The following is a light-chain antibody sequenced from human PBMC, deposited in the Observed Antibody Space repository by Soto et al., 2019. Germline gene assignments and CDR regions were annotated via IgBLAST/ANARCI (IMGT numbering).Light chain of an antibody. CDR2: LGS. CDR1: QSLLHSNGYNY. CDR3: MQALQTPPWT. J-gene: IGKJ1*01. Sequence: DIVMTQSPLSLPVTPGEPASISCRSSQSLLHSNGYNYLDWYLQKPGQSPQLLIYLGSNRASGVPDRFSGSGSSTDFTLKISRVEAEDVGVYYCMQALQTPPWTFGQGTKVELK. V-gene: IGKV2-28*01.